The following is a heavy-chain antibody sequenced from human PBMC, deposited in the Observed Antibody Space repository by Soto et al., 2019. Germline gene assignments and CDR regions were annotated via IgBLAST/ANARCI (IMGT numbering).Heavy chain of an antibody. J-gene: IGHJ4*02. CDR2: INGGNGDT. D-gene: IGHD1-26*01. CDR3: ATVRVVAPLPLGVIVGATLAY. CDR1: GYTFTSYA. V-gene: IGHV1-3*01. Sequence: EASVKVSCKASGYTFTSYAMYWLRQAPGQSLEWMGWINGGNGDTKYSEKIQGRVTITRDTSASTAPMELSSLRSEDTAVYFCATVRVVAPLPLGVIVGATLAYWGQGTLVTVSS.